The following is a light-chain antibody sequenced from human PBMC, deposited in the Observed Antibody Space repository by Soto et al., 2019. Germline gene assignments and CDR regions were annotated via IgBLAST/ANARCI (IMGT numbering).Light chain of an antibody. CDR2: DVS. CDR3: SSYTSSSTLLYV. CDR1: SSDVGGYNY. V-gene: IGLV2-14*01. Sequence: QFALTQPASVSVSPGQSITISCTGTSSDVGGYNYVSWYQQHPGKAPKLMIYDVSNRPSGVSNRFSGSKSGNTASLTISGLQAEDEADYYCSSYTSSSTLLYVFGTGTKVTVL. J-gene: IGLJ1*01.